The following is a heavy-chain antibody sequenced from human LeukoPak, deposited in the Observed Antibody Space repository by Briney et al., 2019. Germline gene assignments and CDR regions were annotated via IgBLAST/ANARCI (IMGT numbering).Heavy chain of an antibody. D-gene: IGHD3-9*01. CDR2: IYSGGRT. Sequence: PGGSLRISCAASGFTVSSNYMTWIRQAPGMGLEWVSVIYSGGRTYYADSVKGRFTISRDGSKNTVYLQLNSLRGEDTAIYYCARSRYLDWGGAFYMWGQGTMVTVSA. J-gene: IGHJ3*02. V-gene: IGHV3-66*01. CDR1: GFTVSSNY. CDR3: ARSRYLDWGGAFYM.